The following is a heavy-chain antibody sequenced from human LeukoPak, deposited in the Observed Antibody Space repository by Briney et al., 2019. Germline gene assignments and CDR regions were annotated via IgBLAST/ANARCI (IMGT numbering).Heavy chain of an antibody. J-gene: IGHJ5*02. Sequence: GGSLRLSCAASGFTFSSYAMSWVRQAPGKGLEWVSAIRGSGGSTYYADSVKGRFTISRDNSKNTLYLQMNSLRAEDTAVYYCAKVPTPHSSSWYWFDPWGQGTLVTVSS. V-gene: IGHV3-23*01. CDR1: GFTFSSYA. CDR2: IRGSGGST. D-gene: IGHD6-13*01. CDR3: AKVPTPHSSSWYWFDP.